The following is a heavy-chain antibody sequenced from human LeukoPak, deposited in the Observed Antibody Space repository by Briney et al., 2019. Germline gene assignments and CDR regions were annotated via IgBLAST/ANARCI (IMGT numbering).Heavy chain of an antibody. CDR1: GFTFSRYA. V-gene: IGHV3-23*01. D-gene: IGHD3-3*01. CDR2: LSGSGGYT. CDR3: AKDLRGYYDLEAFFDY. J-gene: IGHJ4*02. Sequence: GSLRLSCAASGFTFSRYAMSWVRQAPGKGLEWVSGLSGSGGYTYYADSVKGRFTISRDNSNNTLYLQMNSLRAEDTAIYYCAKDLRGYYDLEAFFDYWGQGTLVTVSS.